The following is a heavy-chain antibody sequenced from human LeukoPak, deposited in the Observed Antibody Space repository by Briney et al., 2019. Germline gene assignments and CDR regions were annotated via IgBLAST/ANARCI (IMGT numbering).Heavy chain of an antibody. CDR1: GFTFSIYS. CDR3: ARGGTAAATHMSFDF. J-gene: IGHJ4*02. D-gene: IGHD6-13*01. Sequence: KPGGSLRLSCEASGFTFSIYSMNWVRQAPGKGLEWVSSMSSSSTYIYYADSVKGRFTISRGNAKKSLYLQMNSLRAEDTAVYYCARGGTAAATHMSFDFWGQGTLVTVSS. CDR2: MSSSSTYI. V-gene: IGHV3-21*01.